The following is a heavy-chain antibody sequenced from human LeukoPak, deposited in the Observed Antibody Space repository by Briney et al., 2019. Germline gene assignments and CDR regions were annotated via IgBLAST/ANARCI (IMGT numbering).Heavy chain of an antibody. Sequence: SETLSLTCTVSGASTSVYYWSWIRQSAGKGLEWIGRISTIGNTNYNPSLKSRVTMSVDTSKNQISLKLSSVTAADTAVYYCARVKRAVAGTSWYFDLWGRGTLVTVSS. D-gene: IGHD6-19*01. J-gene: IGHJ2*01. CDR3: ARVKRAVAGTSWYFDL. V-gene: IGHV4-4*07. CDR2: ISTIGNT. CDR1: GASTSVYY.